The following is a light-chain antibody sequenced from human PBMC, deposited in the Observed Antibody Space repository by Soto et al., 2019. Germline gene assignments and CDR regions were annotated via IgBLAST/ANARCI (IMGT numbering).Light chain of an antibody. Sequence: IVLAQSPATLSVSPGARATLSCRASQSVSIDLAWYQKTNGQAPRLLIYGASTRATGIPVRLSGSAYGTELTITISSMKSEDFEVYYCQQYNNWTRTFGQGTKVDIK. CDR3: QQYNNWTRT. CDR1: QSVSID. J-gene: IGKJ1*01. CDR2: GAS. V-gene: IGKV3-15*01.